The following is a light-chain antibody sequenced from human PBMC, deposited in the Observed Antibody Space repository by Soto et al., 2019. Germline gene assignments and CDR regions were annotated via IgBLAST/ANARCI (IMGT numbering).Light chain of an antibody. J-gene: IGLJ1*01. Sequence: QSALTRPASVSGSPGQSITISCTGTSSDVGGYNYVCWYQHHAGKAPKLIISEVSNRPSGVSDRFSGSKSGNTASLTTSGLQPEDEADYYCTSFTSSTTYVFGTGTKVTVL. CDR3: TSFTSSTTYV. V-gene: IGLV2-14*01. CDR1: SSDVGGYNY. CDR2: EVS.